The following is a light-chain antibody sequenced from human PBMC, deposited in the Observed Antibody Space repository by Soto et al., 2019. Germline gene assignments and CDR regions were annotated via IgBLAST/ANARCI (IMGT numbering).Light chain of an antibody. Sequence: NFMLTQPHSVSESPGKTVTISCTRSSGSIASNYVQWYQQRPGSSPTTVIYEDNQRPSGVPDRFSGSIDSSSNSASLTISGLKTKDAADYYWQSYDSSVRLFGGGPNLTVL. J-gene: IGLJ3*02. CDR2: EDN. CDR3: QSYDSSVRL. V-gene: IGLV6-57*01. CDR1: SGSIASNY.